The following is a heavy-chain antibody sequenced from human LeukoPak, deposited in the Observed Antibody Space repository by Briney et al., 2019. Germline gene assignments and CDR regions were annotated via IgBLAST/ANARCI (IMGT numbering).Heavy chain of an antibody. J-gene: IGHJ4*02. D-gene: IGHD6-19*01. CDR1: GFTFSNYW. CDR3: ARTFSGWYVES. CDR2: IKQDGSEK. Sequence: WGSLRLSCAASGFTFSNYWMSWVRQAPGKGLEWVANIKQDGSEKYYVDSVKGRFTISRDNAKKSLYLRMISLRDEDTAVYYCARTFSGWYVESWGQGDLVTVSS. V-gene: IGHV3-7*01.